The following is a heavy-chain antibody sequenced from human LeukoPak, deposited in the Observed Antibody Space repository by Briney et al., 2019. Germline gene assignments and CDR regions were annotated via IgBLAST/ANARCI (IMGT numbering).Heavy chain of an antibody. CDR3: ARDGGY. Sequence: SEAPSLPLTVSCGSLSSGVYYLGWVPPPPGKGLEWIGYIYYSGSTYYNPSLKSRVTISVDTSKNQFSLKLSSVTAADTAVYYCARDGGYWGQGTLVTVSS. J-gene: IGHJ4*02. CDR2: IYYSGST. V-gene: IGHV4-30-4*01. CDR1: CGSLSSGVYY. D-gene: IGHD4-23*01.